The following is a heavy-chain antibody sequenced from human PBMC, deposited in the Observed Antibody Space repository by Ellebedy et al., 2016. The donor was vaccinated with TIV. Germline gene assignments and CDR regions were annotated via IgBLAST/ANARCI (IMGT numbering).Heavy chain of an antibody. D-gene: IGHD6-19*01. Sequence: GESLKISCAASGFTFSTFGFHWVRQAPGKGLEWVALMSSDGTKGYYADSMKGRFTVSRDNSKNTVYLQVNSLRAEDTAVYYCVRDGGGWSGDYWGRGALVTVSS. CDR1: GFTFSTFG. CDR2: MSSDGTKG. J-gene: IGHJ4*02. CDR3: VRDGGGWSGDY. V-gene: IGHV3-33*05.